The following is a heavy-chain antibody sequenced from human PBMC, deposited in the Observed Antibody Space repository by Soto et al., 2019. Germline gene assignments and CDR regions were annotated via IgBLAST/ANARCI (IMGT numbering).Heavy chain of an antibody. CDR2: ISPTGEQR. Sequence: PVGALRLSCAASRFTFRNYGMSWVRQGPGKGLEWGSGISPTGEQRFYVDSVKGRFFISRDNSQNTLSLEMSNLRADDTAVYYCAKRYGSGSYRDFNSYYGMDIWGQGTSVTVSS. CDR1: RFTFRNYG. D-gene: IGHD3-10*01. V-gene: IGHV3-23*01. CDR3: AKRYGSGSYRDFNSYYGMDI. J-gene: IGHJ6*02.